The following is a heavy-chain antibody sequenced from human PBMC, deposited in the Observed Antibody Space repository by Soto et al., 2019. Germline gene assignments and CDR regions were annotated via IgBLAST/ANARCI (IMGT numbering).Heavy chain of an antibody. CDR3: ARSQRTVPPDY. V-gene: IGHV4-39*01. Sequence: SPTLSLTCTVSGGSISSSSYYWGWIRQPPGKGLEWIGSIYYSGSTYYNPSLKSRVTISVDTSKNQFSLKLSSVTAADTAVYYCARSQRTVPPDYWGQGTLVTVSS. J-gene: IGHJ4*02. D-gene: IGHD6-25*01. CDR2: IYYSGST. CDR1: GGSISSSSYY.